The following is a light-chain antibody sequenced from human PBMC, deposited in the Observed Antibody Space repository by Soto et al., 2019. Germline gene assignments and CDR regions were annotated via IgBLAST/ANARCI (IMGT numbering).Light chain of an antibody. CDR1: QSINSN. CDR3: QQYGNWPRT. J-gene: IGKJ1*01. V-gene: IGKV3-15*01. CDR2: RAS. Sequence: EIEMTQSPATLSVSPGERATLTCRASQSINSNLAWYQQKPGQAPRLLIYRASTRATNIPARFSGSGSGTEFTLTISSLQSEDFAIYYCQQYGNWPRTFGQGTKVEIK.